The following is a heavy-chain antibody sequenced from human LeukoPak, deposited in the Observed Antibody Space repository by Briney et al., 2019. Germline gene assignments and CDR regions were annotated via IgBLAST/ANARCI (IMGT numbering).Heavy chain of an antibody. CDR2: INPNNGGT. CDR3: ARDHSGWYGSAFDI. Sequence: ASVKVSCKASGYTFTGYYIHWVRQAPGQGLEWMGWINPNNGGTNYAQKFQGRVTMTRDTSISTAYMELSRLRSDDTAVYYCARDHSGWYGSAFDIWGQGTMVTVSS. D-gene: IGHD6-19*01. CDR1: GYTFTGYY. J-gene: IGHJ3*02. V-gene: IGHV1-2*02.